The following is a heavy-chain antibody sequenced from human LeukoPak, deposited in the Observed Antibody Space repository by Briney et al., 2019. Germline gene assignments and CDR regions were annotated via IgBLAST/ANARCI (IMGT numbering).Heavy chain of an antibody. CDR2: INPNSGGT. D-gene: IGHD2-15*01. CDR3: ARGAPDIVVVVAATPLGY. Sequence: GASVKVSCKASGYTFTGYYMHWVRQAPGQGLKWMGWINPNSGGTNYAQKFQGRVTMTRDTSISTAYMELSRLRSDDTAVYYCARGAPDIVVVVAATPLGYWGQGTLVTVSS. V-gene: IGHV1-2*02. CDR1: GYTFTGYY. J-gene: IGHJ4*02.